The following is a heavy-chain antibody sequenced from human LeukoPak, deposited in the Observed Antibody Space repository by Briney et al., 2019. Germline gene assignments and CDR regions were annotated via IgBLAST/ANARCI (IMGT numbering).Heavy chain of an antibody. CDR1: GYTFTSYA. J-gene: IGHJ5*02. V-gene: IGHV1-3*01. D-gene: IGHD3-10*01. Sequence: ASVKVSCKASGYTFTSYAMHWVRQAPGQRLEWMGWINAGNGNTKYSQKFQGRVTITRDTSASTAYMELSSLGSEDTAVYYCARSNVLLWFGELSPWFDPWGQGTLVTASS. CDR2: INAGNGNT. CDR3: ARSNVLLWFGELSPWFDP.